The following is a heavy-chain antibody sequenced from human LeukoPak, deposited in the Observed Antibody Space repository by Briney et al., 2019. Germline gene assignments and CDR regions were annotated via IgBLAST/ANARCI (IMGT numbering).Heavy chain of an antibody. V-gene: IGHV1-18*01. CDR3: ARGISSPAAFDI. J-gene: IGHJ3*02. Sequence: ASVKVSCKTSGYTFTSYGINWVRQAPGQGLEWMGRISAHNGNANYAQKFQGRVTMTRDTSISTAYMELSRLRSDDTAVYYCARGISSPAAFDIWGQGTMVTVSS. CDR2: ISAHNGNA. D-gene: IGHD6-13*01. CDR1: GYTFTSYG.